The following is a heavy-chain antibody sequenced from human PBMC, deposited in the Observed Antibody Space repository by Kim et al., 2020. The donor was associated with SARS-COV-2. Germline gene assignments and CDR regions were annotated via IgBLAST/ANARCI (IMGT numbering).Heavy chain of an antibody. CDR3: VRGYSGSYYYDY. J-gene: IGHJ4*02. Sequence: YYADSVKGRFTITRDNAKISLYLQMSSLRAADTAVYYCVRGYSGSYYYDYWGQGTLVTVSS. D-gene: IGHD1-26*01. V-gene: IGHV3-11*01.